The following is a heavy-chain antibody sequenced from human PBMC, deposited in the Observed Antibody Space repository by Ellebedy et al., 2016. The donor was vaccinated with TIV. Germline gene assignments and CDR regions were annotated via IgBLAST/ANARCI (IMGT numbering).Heavy chain of an antibody. J-gene: IGHJ5*01. CDR3: ARRGSYGDYAVQVNNWFDS. V-gene: IGHV3-7*01. D-gene: IGHD4-17*01. CDR1: GFSFRSYW. Sequence: PGGSLRLSCAASGFSFRSYWMSWVRQAPGKGLEWVANIYQDGSDEYYVDSAEGRFTISRDNAKNSLYLEMKSLRAEDTAVYYCARRGSYGDYAVQVNNWFDSWGQGTPVTVSP. CDR2: IYQDGSDE.